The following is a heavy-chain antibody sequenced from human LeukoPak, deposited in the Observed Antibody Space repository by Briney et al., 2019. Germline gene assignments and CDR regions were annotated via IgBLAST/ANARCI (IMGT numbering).Heavy chain of an antibody. CDR1: GGTFSTFG. CDR2: IIPMSGTV. CDR3: ARETGYAYGRAPLDY. V-gene: IGHV1-69*06. D-gene: IGHD5-18*01. Sequence: ASVKVSCKASGGTFSTFGISWVRQAPGQGLEWMGGIIPMSGTVNNAQKFQGRVTITADKSTCTAYMELSSLRSADTAVYYCARETGYAYGRAPLDYWGQGPLVTVSS. J-gene: IGHJ4*02.